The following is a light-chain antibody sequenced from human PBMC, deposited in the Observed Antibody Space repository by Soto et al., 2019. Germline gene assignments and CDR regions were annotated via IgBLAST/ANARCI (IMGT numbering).Light chain of an antibody. CDR1: QSVSSSY. CDR3: QQYDSSPLT. Sequence: EIVLTQSPGTLSLSPGERATLSCRASQSVSSSYLAWHQQKPGQAPRLLIYGASSRATGIPHRFSGSGSATDFTLTISRLEPEDFTVYYCQQYDSSPLTFGGGTKVEIK. CDR2: GAS. V-gene: IGKV3-20*01. J-gene: IGKJ4*01.